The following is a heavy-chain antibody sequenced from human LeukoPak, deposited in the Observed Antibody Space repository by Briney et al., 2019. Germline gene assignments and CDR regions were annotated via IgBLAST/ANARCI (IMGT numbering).Heavy chain of an antibody. CDR1: GYSFTSYW. J-gene: IGHJ4*02. D-gene: IGHD3-22*01. CDR3: ARTYTSYYYDSSGYPSPTYFDY. V-gene: IGHV5-51*01. Sequence: GESLKISCKGSGYSFTSYWIGWVRQMPGKGLEWMGIIYPGDSDTRYSPSFQGQVTISADKSISTAYLQWSSLKASDTAMYYCARTYTSYYYDSSGYPSPTYFDYWGQGTLVTVSS. CDR2: IYPGDSDT.